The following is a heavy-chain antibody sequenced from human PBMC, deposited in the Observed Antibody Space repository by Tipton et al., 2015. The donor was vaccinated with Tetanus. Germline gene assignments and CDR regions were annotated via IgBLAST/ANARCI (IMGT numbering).Heavy chain of an antibody. CDR3: ARDYVTADGSSWYGDYYYGMDV. CDR2: IKQDGSEK. Sequence: SLRLSCAASGFTFSSYWMSWVRQAPGKGLEWVANIKQDGSEKYYVDSVKGRFTISRDNAKNSLYLQMNSLRAEDTAVYYCARDYVTADGSSWYGDYYYGMDVWGQGTTVTVSS. V-gene: IGHV3-7*03. J-gene: IGHJ6*02. CDR1: GFTFSSYW. D-gene: IGHD6-13*01.